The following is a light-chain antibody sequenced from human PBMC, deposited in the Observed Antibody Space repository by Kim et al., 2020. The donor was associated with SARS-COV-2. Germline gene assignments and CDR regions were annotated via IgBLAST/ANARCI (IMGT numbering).Light chain of an antibody. CDR3: CSYASSSTLV. V-gene: IGLV2-23*02. J-gene: IGLJ3*02. CDR2: EVS. CDR1: SSDVGSYNL. Sequence: GQTITLSCTGTSSDVGSYNLVSWYQQHPGKAPILMIYEVSNRPSGVSNRFSASKSGNTASLTISGLQAEDEADYYCCSYASSSTLVFGGGTKLTVL.